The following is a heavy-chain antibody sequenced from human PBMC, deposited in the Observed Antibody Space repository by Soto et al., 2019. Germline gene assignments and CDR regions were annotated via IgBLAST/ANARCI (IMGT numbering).Heavy chain of an antibody. Sequence: GESLKISCKGSGYSFTSYWIGWVRQMPGKGLEWMGIIYPGDSDTRYSPSFQGQVTISADKSISTAYLQWSSLKASDAAMYYCARRRRGYCSSTSCRDYYYGMDVWGQGTTVNVS. CDR3: ARRRRGYCSSTSCRDYYYGMDV. V-gene: IGHV5-51*01. J-gene: IGHJ6*02. CDR1: GYSFTSYW. D-gene: IGHD2-2*01. CDR2: IYPGDSDT.